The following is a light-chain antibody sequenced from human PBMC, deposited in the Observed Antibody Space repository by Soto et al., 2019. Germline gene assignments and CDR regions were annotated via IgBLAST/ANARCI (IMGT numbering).Light chain of an antibody. CDR2: GAS. Sequence: EIVLTQSPATLSVSPGERAALSCRASQSVSNNLAWYQQKPGQPPRLLIFGASTRATGIPARFSGSGSEAEFALTISTLQSEDFAVYYCHQYDSWTFGQGTKV. CDR3: HQYDSWT. V-gene: IGKV3D-15*01. CDR1: QSVSNN. J-gene: IGKJ1*01.